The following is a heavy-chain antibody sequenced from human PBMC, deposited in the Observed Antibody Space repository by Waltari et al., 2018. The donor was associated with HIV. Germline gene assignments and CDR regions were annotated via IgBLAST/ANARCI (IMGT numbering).Heavy chain of an antibody. CDR1: GASISSSSYY. D-gene: IGHD2-8*01. Sequence: QLLLQESGPGLVKPSETLSLTCTVSGASISSSSYYWGWIRQPPGKGLEWIGSMYYSGSTYYNPSLKSRVSISVATSKNQFSLKLSSVTAADTAVYYCARHRGESVSDAFDMWGQGTMVTVSS. J-gene: IGHJ3*02. V-gene: IGHV4-39*01. CDR2: MYYSGST. CDR3: ARHRGESVSDAFDM.